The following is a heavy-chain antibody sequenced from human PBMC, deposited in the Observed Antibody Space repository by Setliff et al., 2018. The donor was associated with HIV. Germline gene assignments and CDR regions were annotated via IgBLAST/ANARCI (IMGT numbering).Heavy chain of an antibody. J-gene: IGHJ3*01. CDR3: ALPRVFDSFHV. V-gene: IGHV1-2*06. CDR2: ISPDNGAA. Sequence: ASVKVSCKATEFIILANKMNWVRQAPGQGLEWIGRISPDNGAAEYAPQFQGRVIMTVDTSIGTAYLEIPRLTSDDAAVYYGALPRVFDSFHVWGQGTMVTVSS. CDR1: EFIILANK.